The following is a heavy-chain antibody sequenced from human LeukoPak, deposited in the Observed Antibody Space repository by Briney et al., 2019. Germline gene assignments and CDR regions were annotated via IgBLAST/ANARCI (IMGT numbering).Heavy chain of an antibody. Sequence: GASVKVSCKASGYTFTSYYMHWVRQAPGQGLEWMGIINPSGGSTSYAQKFQGRVTMTRDTSTSTVYMELSSLRSEDTAVYYCGVTHYYYYGVDVWGRGTTVTVSS. CDR1: GYTFTSYY. CDR3: GVTHYYYYGVDV. D-gene: IGHD2-21*02. CDR2: INPSGGST. V-gene: IGHV1-46*01. J-gene: IGHJ6*02.